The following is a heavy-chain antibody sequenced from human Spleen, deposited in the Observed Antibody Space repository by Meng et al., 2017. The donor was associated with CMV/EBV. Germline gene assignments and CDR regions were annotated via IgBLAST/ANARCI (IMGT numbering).Heavy chain of an antibody. Sequence: LTFRNSWMNRVRQDPGKGLMWVSRIENDGITTNYAEYVKGRFTISRDNAKNTLYLQMNSLRADDTAVYYCARSSYDSSGITPGILHHWGQGALVTVSS. CDR1: LTFRNSW. V-gene: IGHV3-74*01. D-gene: IGHD3-22*01. CDR2: IENDGITT. J-gene: IGHJ1*01. CDR3: ARSSYDSSGITPGILHH.